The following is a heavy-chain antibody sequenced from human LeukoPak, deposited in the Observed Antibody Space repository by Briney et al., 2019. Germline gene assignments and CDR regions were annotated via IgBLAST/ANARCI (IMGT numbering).Heavy chain of an antibody. Sequence: GGSLRLSCTASGFTFTSYAMTWVRQAPGKGLEWVSGISGSGGHTYNADSVEGRFTISRDNSKNTVSLQLSSLRVEDTAVYFCAKDREDSAMISGVFDLWGRGALVTVSS. CDR2: ISGSGGHT. J-gene: IGHJ2*01. CDR3: AKDREDSAMISGVFDL. D-gene: IGHD5-18*01. CDR1: GFTFTSYA. V-gene: IGHV3-23*01.